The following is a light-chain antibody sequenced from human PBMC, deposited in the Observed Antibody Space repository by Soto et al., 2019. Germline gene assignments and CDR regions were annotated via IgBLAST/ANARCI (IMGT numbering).Light chain of an antibody. J-gene: IGKJ2*01. CDR1: QSVSSY. CDR3: QQRSNWPS. CDR2: DAS. Sequence: EIVWTQSPASLSLSPGERATLSCRASQSVSSYLAWYQQKPGQAPRLLIYDASNRATGIPARFSGSGSGTDFTLTISSLEPEDFAVYYCQQRSNWPSFGQGTELEIK. V-gene: IGKV3-11*01.